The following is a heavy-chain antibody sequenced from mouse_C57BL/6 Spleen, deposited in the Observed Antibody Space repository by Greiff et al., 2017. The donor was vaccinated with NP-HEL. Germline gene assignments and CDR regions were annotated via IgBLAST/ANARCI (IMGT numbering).Heavy chain of an antibody. Sequence: QVQLKQPGAELVKPGASVKMSCKASGYTFTSYWITWVKQRPGQGLEWIGDIYPGSGSTNYNEKFKSKATLTVDTSSSTAYMQLSSLTSEDSAVYYCARSTDYYGSSYYYWGQGTTLTVSS. D-gene: IGHD1-1*01. CDR1: GYTFTSYW. J-gene: IGHJ2*01. CDR3: ARSTDYYGSSYYY. CDR2: IYPGSGST. V-gene: IGHV1-55*01.